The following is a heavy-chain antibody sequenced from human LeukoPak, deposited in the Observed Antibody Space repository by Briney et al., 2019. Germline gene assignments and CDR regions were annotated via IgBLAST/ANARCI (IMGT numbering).Heavy chain of an antibody. CDR2: ISGSCGST. CDR1: GFTFSSYA. Sequence: GASVRLSCAASGFTFSSYAMIWVRQAPGKGLEGVSAISGSCGSTYYADSVKGRFTISRDNSKNTLYLQMNSLRAEDTAVYYCAKDPTLLGAFDYWGQGTLVTVSS. V-gene: IGHV3-23*01. CDR3: AKDPTLLGAFDY. J-gene: IGHJ4*02. D-gene: IGHD7-27*01.